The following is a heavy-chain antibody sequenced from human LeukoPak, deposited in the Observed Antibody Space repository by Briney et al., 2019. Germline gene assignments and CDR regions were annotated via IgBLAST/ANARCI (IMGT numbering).Heavy chain of an antibody. CDR1: GFTFSTYS. CDR2: ISRSGSYI. V-gene: IGHV3-21*01. D-gene: IGHD4-17*01. CDR3: ARDRFYNDYDDYVTLWYFDL. J-gene: IGHJ2*01. Sequence: GGSLRLSCGASGFTFSTYSMNWVRQAPGKGLEWVSYISRSGSYIYYTDSVKGRFTISRDNAKNSLYLQMNSLRAEDTAVYYCARDRFYNDYDDYVTLWYFDLWGRGTLVTVSS.